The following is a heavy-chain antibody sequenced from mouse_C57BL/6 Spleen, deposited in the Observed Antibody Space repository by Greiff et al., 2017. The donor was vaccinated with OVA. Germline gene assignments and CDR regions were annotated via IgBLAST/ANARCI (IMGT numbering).Heavy chain of an antibody. V-gene: IGHV5-4*03. D-gene: IGHD1-1*01. Sequence: EVKLVESGGGLVKPGGSLKLSCAASGFTFSSYAMSWVRQTPEKRLEWVATISDGGSYTYYPDNVKGRFTISRDNAKNNLYLQMSHLKSEDTAMSYCERYGSRYYFDYWGQGTTLTVSS. CDR1: GFTFSSYA. CDR3: ERYGSRYYFDY. J-gene: IGHJ2*01. CDR2: ISDGGSYT.